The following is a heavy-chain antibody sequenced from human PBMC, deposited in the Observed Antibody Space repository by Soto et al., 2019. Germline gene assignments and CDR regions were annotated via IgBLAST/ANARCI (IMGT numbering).Heavy chain of an antibody. D-gene: IGHD3-22*01. CDR1: GFTFSSYS. J-gene: IGHJ3*02. Sequence: GGSLRLSCAASGFTFSSYSMNWVRQAPGKGLEWVSYISSSSSTIYYADSVKGRFTISRDNAKNSLYLQMNSLRAEDTAVYYCARGQVTMIVVDMMDAFDIWGQGTMVTVSS. CDR3: ARGQVTMIVVDMMDAFDI. V-gene: IGHV3-48*01. CDR2: ISSSSSTI.